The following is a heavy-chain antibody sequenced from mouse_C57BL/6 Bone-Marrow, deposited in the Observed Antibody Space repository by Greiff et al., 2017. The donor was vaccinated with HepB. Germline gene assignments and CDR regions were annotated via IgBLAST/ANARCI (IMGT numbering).Heavy chain of an antibody. CDR1: GYTFTSYD. D-gene: IGHD3-2*02. CDR2: IYPRDGST. Sequence: VHLVESGPELVKPGASVKLSCKASGYTFTSYDINWVKQRPGQGLEWIGWIYPRDGSTKYNEKFKGKATLTVDTSSSTAYMELHSLTSEDSAVYFCAKGGSSGRDYWGQGTTLTVSS. V-gene: IGHV1-85*01. J-gene: IGHJ2*01. CDR3: AKGGSSGRDY.